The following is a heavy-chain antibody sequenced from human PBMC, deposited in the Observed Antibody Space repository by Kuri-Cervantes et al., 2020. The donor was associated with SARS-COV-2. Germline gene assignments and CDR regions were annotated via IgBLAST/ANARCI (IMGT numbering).Heavy chain of an antibody. V-gene: IGHV4-39*01. Sequence: ESLKISCTVSGGSISSYYWGWIRQPPGKGLEWIGSIYYSGSTYYNPSLKSRVTISVDTSKNQFSLKLSSVTAADTAVYYCARRGAVAGTVPFFDYRGQGTLVTVSS. CDR3: ARRGAVAGTVPFFDY. J-gene: IGHJ4*02. CDR1: GGSISSYY. CDR2: IYYSGST. D-gene: IGHD6-19*01.